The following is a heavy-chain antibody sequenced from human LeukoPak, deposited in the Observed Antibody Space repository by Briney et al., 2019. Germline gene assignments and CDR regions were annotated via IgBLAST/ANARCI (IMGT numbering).Heavy chain of an antibody. D-gene: IGHD5-24*01. V-gene: IGHV1-69*05. CDR3: ARNSAITGLFDY. Sequence: SVKVSCKASGGTFSSYAISWVRQAPGQGLECMGRIIPIFGTANYAQKFQGRVTITTDKSTSTAYMELSSLRSEDTAVYYCARNSAITGLFDYWGQGTLVTVSS. CDR2: IIPIFGTA. CDR1: GGTFSSYA. J-gene: IGHJ4*02.